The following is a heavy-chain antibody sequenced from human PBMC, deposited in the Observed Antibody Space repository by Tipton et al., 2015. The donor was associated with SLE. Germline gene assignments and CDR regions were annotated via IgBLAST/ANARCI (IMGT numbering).Heavy chain of an antibody. Sequence: TLSLTCSVSGGSIGSIDNFWGWIRQPPGKGLEWIGEIHHSGSTNYNPSLKSRVTISVDTSKDQFSLKLSSVTAADTAVYYCARARGRYSYGYDAFDIWGQGTMVTVSS. CDR3: ARARGRYSYGYDAFDI. D-gene: IGHD5-18*01. J-gene: IGHJ3*02. V-gene: IGHV4-39*07. CDR2: IHHSGST. CDR1: GGSIGSIDNF.